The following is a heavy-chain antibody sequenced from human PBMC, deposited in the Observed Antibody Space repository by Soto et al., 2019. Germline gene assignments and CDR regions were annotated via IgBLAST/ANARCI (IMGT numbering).Heavy chain of an antibody. CDR3: ARDWVDYYDSSGYGFDP. CDR2: ISSSGSTI. D-gene: IGHD3-22*01. CDR1: GFTFSDYY. V-gene: IGHV3-11*01. J-gene: IGHJ5*02. Sequence: PGGSLRLSCAASGFTFSDYYLSWIRQAPGKGLEWVSYISSSGSTIYYADSVKGRFTISRDNAKNSLYLQMNSLRAEDTAVYYCARDWVDYYDSSGYGFDPWGQGTLVTVSS.